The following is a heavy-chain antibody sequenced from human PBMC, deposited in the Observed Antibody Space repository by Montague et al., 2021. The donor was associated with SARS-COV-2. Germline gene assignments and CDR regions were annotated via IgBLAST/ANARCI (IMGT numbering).Heavy chain of an antibody. Sequence: SLRLSCAASGFTFGDYAMSWVRQAPGKGLEWVGFIRSKAYGGTTEYAASVKGRFTISRDDSTSIAYLQMNSLKTEDTAVYYCTRDDFWSGYYSSWGQGTLVTVSS. J-gene: IGHJ5*02. CDR1: GFTFGDYA. D-gene: IGHD3-3*01. CDR3: TRDDFWSGYYSS. V-gene: IGHV3-49*04. CDR2: IRSKAYGGTT.